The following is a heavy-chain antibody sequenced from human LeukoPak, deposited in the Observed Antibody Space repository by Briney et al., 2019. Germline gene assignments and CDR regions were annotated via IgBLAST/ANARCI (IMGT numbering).Heavy chain of an antibody. CDR2: INPSSGGA. V-gene: IGHV1-2*02. CDR1: GYTFTSYY. CDR3: VRGPPEYCSGGSCYSGRNWFDP. D-gene: IGHD2-15*01. Sequence: ASVKVSCKASGYTFTSYYMHWVRQAPGQGLEWMGWINPSSGGADYAQKFQGRVTMTRDTSISTAYMALSRLIYDDTAVYYCVRGPPEYCSGGSCYSGRNWFDPWGQGTLVTVSS. J-gene: IGHJ5*02.